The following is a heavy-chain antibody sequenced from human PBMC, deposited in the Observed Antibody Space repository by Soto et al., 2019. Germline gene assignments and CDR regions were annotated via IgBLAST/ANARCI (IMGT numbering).Heavy chain of an antibody. CDR2: IYTGGAT. CDR1: GFTVSNNY. D-gene: IGHD6-6*01. V-gene: IGHV3-53*01. CDR3: ARGKYYFDF. Sequence: GGSLRLSCAVSGFTVSNNYMTWVRQAPGKGLEWVSLIYTGGATSYTDSVQGRFTISRDISRYTLYLQMNSLRAEDTAVYYCARGKYYFDFWGQGTLVTVSS. J-gene: IGHJ4*02.